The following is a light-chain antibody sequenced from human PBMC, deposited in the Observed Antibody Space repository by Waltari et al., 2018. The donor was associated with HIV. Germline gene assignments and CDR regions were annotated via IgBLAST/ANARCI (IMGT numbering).Light chain of an antibody. J-gene: IGLJ2*01. V-gene: IGLV1-44*01. Sequence: QSVLTQPPSASGTPGQRVTISCSGSSSNIGSNTVNWYQQLPGTAPKLLIYSNNQRPSGVADRFSGSKSGTSASLAISGLQSEDEADYYCAAWDDSLNGVVFGGGTKLNVL. CDR2: SNN. CDR3: AAWDDSLNGVV. CDR1: SSNIGSNT.